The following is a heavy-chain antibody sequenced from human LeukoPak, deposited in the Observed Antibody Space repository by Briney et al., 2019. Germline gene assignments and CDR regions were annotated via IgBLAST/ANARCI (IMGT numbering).Heavy chain of an antibody. CDR3: ARDNWDYPDWFFDL. CDR1: GFTFSSYN. J-gene: IGHJ2*01. CDR2: ISGSSNTI. D-gene: IGHD1-7*01. Sequence: GGSLRLSCAASGFTFSSYNMNWVRQAPGKGLEWVSFISGSSNTIHYADSVKGRFTTSRDNAKNSLNLQMNSLRAKDTAVYFCARDNWDYPDWFFDLWGRGTLVTVSS. V-gene: IGHV3-48*04.